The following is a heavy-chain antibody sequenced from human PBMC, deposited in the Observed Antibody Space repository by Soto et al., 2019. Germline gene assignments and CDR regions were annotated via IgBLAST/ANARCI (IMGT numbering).Heavy chain of an antibody. Sequence: ASVKVSCKASGYTFTGYYMHWVRQAPGQGLEWMGWINPNSGGTNYAQKFQGWVTMTRDTSISTAYMELSRLRSDDTAVYYCARQLGDRPSMVRGVGWFDPWGQGTLVTVSS. D-gene: IGHD3-10*01. CDR2: INPNSGGT. V-gene: IGHV1-2*04. CDR1: GYTFTGYY. CDR3: ARQLGDRPSMVRGVGWFDP. J-gene: IGHJ5*02.